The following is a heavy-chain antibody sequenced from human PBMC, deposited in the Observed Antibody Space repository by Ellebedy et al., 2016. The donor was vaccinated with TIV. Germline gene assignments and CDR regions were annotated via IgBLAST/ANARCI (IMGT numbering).Heavy chain of an antibody. CDR2: ISYEGSNK. Sequence: PGGSLRLSCAASGITFSGYPMHWVRQAPGAGLEWVAVISYEGSNKNYADSVKGRFTISRDDSQSTLFLDMNSLRAEDTATYYCARGWLRGTGVITEYWGQGTLVTVSS. D-gene: IGHD5-18*01. CDR3: ARGWLRGTGVITEY. J-gene: IGHJ4*02. V-gene: IGHV3-30*01. CDR1: GITFSGYP.